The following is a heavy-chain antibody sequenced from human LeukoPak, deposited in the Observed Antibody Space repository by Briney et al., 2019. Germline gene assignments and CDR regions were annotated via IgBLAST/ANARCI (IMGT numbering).Heavy chain of an antibody. Sequence: SVKVSCKASGGTFSSYAISWVRQAPGQGLEWMGGIIPIFGTANYAQKFQGRVTITADKSTSTAYMELSSLRSEDTAVYYCARGTRGEQWLLYAFDIWGQGTMVTVSS. J-gene: IGHJ3*02. D-gene: IGHD6-19*01. CDR1: GGTFSSYA. CDR3: ARGTRGEQWLLYAFDI. CDR2: IIPIFGTA. V-gene: IGHV1-69*06.